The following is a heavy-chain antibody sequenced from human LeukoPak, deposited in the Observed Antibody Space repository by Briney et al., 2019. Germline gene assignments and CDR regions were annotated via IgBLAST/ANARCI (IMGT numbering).Heavy chain of an antibody. CDR2: IYSGGNT. Sequence: GGSLRLSCAASGFTFSNYAMSWVRQAPGKGLEWVSVIYSGGNTYYADSVKGRFTISRDNSMNTLYLQMNSLRAEDTAVYYCATGLPMVQGVIFGYWGQGTLVTVSS. V-gene: IGHV3-23*03. J-gene: IGHJ4*02. D-gene: IGHD3-10*01. CDR1: GFTFSNYA. CDR3: ATGLPMVQGVIFGY.